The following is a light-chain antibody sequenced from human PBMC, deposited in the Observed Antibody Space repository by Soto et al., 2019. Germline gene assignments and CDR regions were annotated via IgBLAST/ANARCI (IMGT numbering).Light chain of an antibody. V-gene: IGKV3-20*01. CDR1: QSVSSSY. CDR3: QQYGSSLQFT. Sequence: EIVLTQSPGTLSLSPGERATLSCRASQSVSSSYLAWYQQKPGQAPRLLIYGASSRATGIPDRFSGSGSGTDFTLTISRLEPEDFAVYYCQQYGSSLQFTFGPGTKVEIK. CDR2: GAS. J-gene: IGKJ3*01.